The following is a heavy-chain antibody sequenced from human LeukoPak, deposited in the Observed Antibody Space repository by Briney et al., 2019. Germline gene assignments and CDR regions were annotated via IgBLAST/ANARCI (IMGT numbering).Heavy chain of an antibody. CDR3: AKSGGSGSYYDYYFDY. V-gene: IGHV3-23*01. D-gene: IGHD3-10*01. CDR2: ISGSGGST. Sequence: ETLSLTCSVSGGSIIGHWWSWIRQPPGKGLEWVSAISGSGGSTYYADSVKGRFTISRDNSKNTLYLQMNSLRAEDTAVYYCAKSGGSGSYYDYYFDYWGQGTLVTVSS. CDR1: GGSIIGHW. J-gene: IGHJ4*02.